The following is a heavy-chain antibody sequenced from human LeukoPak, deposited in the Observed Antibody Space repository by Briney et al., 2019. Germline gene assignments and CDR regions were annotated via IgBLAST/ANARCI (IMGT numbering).Heavy chain of an antibody. V-gene: IGHV4-59*01. Sequence: SETLSLTCTVSGGSISSYYWSWIRQPPGKGLEWIGYIYYSGSTNYNPSLKSRVTTSVDTSKNQFSLKLSSVTAADTAVYYCARSRGYSYGNYYYYYYMDVWGKGTTVTVSS. J-gene: IGHJ6*03. CDR3: ARSRGYSYGNYYYYYYMDV. D-gene: IGHD5-18*01. CDR1: GGSISSYY. CDR2: IYYSGST.